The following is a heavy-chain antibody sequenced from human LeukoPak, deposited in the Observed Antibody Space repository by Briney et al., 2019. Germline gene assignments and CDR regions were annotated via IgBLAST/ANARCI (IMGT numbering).Heavy chain of an antibody. CDR3: ARSSGSGSIYYYGMDV. Sequence: SETLSLTCNVSGGSISSYYWSWIRQSPEKGLEWIGYIYYNGNTNYNPYLKSRVTISVDTSKTQFSLKLNSVTAADTAVYLCARSSGSGSIYYYGMDVWGQGTTVTVSS. CDR1: GGSISSYY. J-gene: IGHJ6*02. V-gene: IGHV4-59*01. D-gene: IGHD3-10*01. CDR2: IYYNGNT.